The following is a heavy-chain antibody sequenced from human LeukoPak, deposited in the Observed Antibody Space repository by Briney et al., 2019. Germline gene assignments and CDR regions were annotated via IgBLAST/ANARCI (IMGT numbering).Heavy chain of an antibody. CDR3: ARSSGTGTLSY. CDR2: VYYGRSP. CDR1: GDSISRSTYY. J-gene: IGHJ4*02. V-gene: IGHV4-39*02. Sequence: SETLSLTCTVSGDSISRSTYYWAWIRQPPGKGLEWIGSVYYGRSPYFNPSLESRATISVDTSKNHFSLKMSSVTAADTAVYYCARSSGTGTLSYWGQGTLVTVSS. D-gene: IGHD6-25*01.